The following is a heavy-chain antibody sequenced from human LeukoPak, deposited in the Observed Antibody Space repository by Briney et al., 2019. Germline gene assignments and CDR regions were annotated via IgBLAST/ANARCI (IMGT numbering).Heavy chain of an antibody. CDR1: GYTFTSYD. CDR3: ARGQYYDSSGPRGYFDY. V-gene: IGHV1-8*01. Sequence: GASVNVSCKASGYTFTSYDINWVRQATGQGLEWMGWMNPNSGYTGYAQKFQGRVSMTRNTSISTAYMELSSLRSEDTAVYYCARGQYYDSSGPRGYFDYWGQGTLVTVSS. D-gene: IGHD3-22*01. CDR2: MNPNSGYT. J-gene: IGHJ4*02.